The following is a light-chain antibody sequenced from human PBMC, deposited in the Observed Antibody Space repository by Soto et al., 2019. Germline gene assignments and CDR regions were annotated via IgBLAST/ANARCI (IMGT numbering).Light chain of an antibody. CDR2: GAS. CDR3: QQYNNWPPT. Sequence: EIVMSQSLTTLSVTPGHCASLSCRASQSVSSDLAWYQQKPGQAPRLLIYGASTRAIGIPARFSGSGSGTEFTLTISSLQSEDFAVYYCQQYNNWPPTFGQGTLLEIK. CDR1: QSVSSD. J-gene: IGKJ5*01. V-gene: IGKV3-15*01.